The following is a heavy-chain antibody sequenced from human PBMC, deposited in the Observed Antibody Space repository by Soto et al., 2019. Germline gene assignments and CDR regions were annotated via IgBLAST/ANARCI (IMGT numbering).Heavy chain of an antibody. CDR3: AKDISPGQGYRIFDY. CDR1: GFTFSSFA. D-gene: IGHD5-18*01. J-gene: IGHJ4*02. CDR2: LSGSGDNT. V-gene: IGHV3-23*01. Sequence: PGGSLRLSCAASGFTFSSFAMSWVRQAPGKGLDWVSLLSGSGDNTYYADSVKGRFTISRDNSKSTLYLQMNSLRAEDTAIYYCAKDISPGQGYRIFDYWGQGTQVTVSS.